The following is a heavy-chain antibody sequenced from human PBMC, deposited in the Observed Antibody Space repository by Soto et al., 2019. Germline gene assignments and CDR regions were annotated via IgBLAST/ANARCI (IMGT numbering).Heavy chain of an antibody. V-gene: IGHV1-69*13. CDR1: GGTFSSYA. J-gene: IGHJ5*02. D-gene: IGHD3-22*01. Sequence: ASVKVSCKASGGTFSSYAISWVRQAPGQGLEWMGGIIPIFGTANYAQKFQGRVTITADESTSTAYMGLSSLRSEDTAVYYCARDGGETLEEHYYDSSGYSPRGWFDPWGQGTLVTVSS. CDR3: ARDGGETLEEHYYDSSGYSPRGWFDP. CDR2: IIPIFGTA.